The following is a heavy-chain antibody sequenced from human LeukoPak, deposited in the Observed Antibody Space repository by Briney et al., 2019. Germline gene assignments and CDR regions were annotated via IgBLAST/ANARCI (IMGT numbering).Heavy chain of an antibody. J-gene: IGHJ3*01. Sequence: PSESLSLTCTVSGGSISSYYWSWIRQPPGKGLEWIGYIYYSGSTNYNPSLKSRVTISVDTSKNQFSLKLSSVTAADTAVYFCARESGYRDSNYIGTFDFWGRGLLITVSS. V-gene: IGHV4-59*01. CDR2: IYYSGST. CDR1: GGSISSYY. D-gene: IGHD4-11*01. CDR3: ARESGYRDSNYIGTFDF.